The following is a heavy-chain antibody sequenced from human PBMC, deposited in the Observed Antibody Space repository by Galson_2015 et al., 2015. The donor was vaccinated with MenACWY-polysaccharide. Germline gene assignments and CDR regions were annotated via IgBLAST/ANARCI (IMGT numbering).Heavy chain of an antibody. V-gene: IGHV3-23*01. CDR2: SGSGGGL. CDR3: AKVGPRSSWTMGLDY. J-gene: IGHJ4*02. D-gene: IGHD6-13*01. Sequence: LRLSCAAAGFSFSAYGMSWVRQAPGRGLEWVSGSGSGGGLYYADSVKGRFTVSRDNSKNTLYLQMNNLRAEDTAVYYCAKVGPRSSWTMGLDYWGQGTLVTVSS. CDR1: GFSFSAYG.